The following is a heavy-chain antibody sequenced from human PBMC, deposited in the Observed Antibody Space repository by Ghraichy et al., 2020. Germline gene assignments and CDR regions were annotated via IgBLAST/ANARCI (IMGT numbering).Heavy chain of an antibody. J-gene: IGHJ6*02. D-gene: IGHD3-16*01. CDR2: ISGSGGST. V-gene: IGHV3-23*01. Sequence: GESLRLSCAASGFTFSSYAMSWVRQAPGKGLEWVSAISGSGGSTYYADSVKGRFTISRDNSKNTLYLQMNSLRAEDTAVYYCAKDLEGASPYYYGMDVWGQGTTVTVSS. CDR3: AKDLEGASPYYYGMDV. CDR1: GFTFSSYA.